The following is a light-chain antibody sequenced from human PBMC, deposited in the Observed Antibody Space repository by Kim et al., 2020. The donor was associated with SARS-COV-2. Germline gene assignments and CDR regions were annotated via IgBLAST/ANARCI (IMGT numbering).Light chain of an antibody. CDR2: GTS. V-gene: IGKV3-20*01. CDR1: QSVTSSY. Sequence: PGERATLSCRASQSVTSSYLAWYQQKPGQAPRLLVYGTSSRATGIPDRFSGSGSGADLTLTISRLEPEDFAVYYCQHYGSSLFTFGPGTKVD. J-gene: IGKJ3*01. CDR3: QHYGSSLFT.